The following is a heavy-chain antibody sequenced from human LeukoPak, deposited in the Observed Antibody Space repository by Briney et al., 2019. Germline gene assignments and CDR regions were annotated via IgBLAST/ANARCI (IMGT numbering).Heavy chain of an antibody. V-gene: IGHV3-23*01. Sequence: GGSLRLSCAASGFTFSTYAMTWVRQAPGKGLEWVSAIGGSAGSTNYADSVKGRFTISRDNSKNTLYLQMNSLRAEDTAVYYFAKNLYGDYGGLDFRGQGTLVTVSS. CDR2: IGGSAGST. CDR3: AKNLYGDYGGLDF. D-gene: IGHD4-17*01. CDR1: GFTFSTYA. J-gene: IGHJ4*02.